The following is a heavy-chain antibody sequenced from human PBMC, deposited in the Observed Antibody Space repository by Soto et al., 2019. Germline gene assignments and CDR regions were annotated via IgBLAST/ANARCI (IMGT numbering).Heavy chain of an antibody. CDR1: GFTFSRSD. V-gene: IGHV3-23*01. CDR2: VTTGGDAT. D-gene: IGHD2-21*02. J-gene: IGHJ4*02. CDR3: AKGGGGDHGY. Sequence: EVQLLESGGGLVRPGGSLRLSCAASGFTFSRSDMSWVRQAPGKGLEWVSSVTTGGDATPYADSVKGRFTISRDNSKNTAYLQRKSLTAGNTVVNKCAKGGGGDHGYWGQGTLVAVSS.